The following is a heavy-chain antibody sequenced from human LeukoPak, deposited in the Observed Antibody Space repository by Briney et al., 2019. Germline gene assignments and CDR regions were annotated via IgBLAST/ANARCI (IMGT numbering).Heavy chain of an antibody. Sequence: SETLSLTCTVSGGSISSYYWSWIRQPPGKGLEWIGYIYYSGSTNYNPSLKSRVTISVDTSKNQFSLNLSSVTAADTAVYYCAREGGAYDSSGYNIGDYFDYWGQGTLVTVSS. D-gene: IGHD3-22*01. J-gene: IGHJ4*02. CDR1: GGSISSYY. CDR2: IYYSGST. V-gene: IGHV4-59*12. CDR3: AREGGAYDSSGYNIGDYFDY.